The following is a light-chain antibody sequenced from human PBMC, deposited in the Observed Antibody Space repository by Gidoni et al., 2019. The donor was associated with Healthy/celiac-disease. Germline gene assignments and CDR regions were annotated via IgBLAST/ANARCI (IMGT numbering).Light chain of an antibody. CDR3: MQARQTTPLT. Sequence: DIVMTQSPPSLPVSPGEPASIPCRSSQSLLHSNGYNYLDWYLQKPGQSPQLLIYLGSNRASGVPDRFSGSGSGTDFTLKISRVEAEDVGVYYCMQARQTTPLTFGGXTKVEIK. CDR2: LGS. CDR1: QSLLHSNGYNY. V-gene: IGKV2-28*01. J-gene: IGKJ4*01.